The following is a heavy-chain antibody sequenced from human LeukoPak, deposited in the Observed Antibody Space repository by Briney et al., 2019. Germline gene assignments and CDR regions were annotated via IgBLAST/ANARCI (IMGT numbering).Heavy chain of an antibody. D-gene: IGHD3-10*01. V-gene: IGHV4-61*10. J-gene: IGHJ6*03. Sequence: PSQTLSLTCTVSGGSISSGSYYWSWIRQPAGKGLEWIGYIYYSGSTNYNPSLKSRVTISVDTSKNQFSLKLSSVTAADTAVYYCARGISHSELLWFGELSNYYYMDVWGKGTTVTISS. CDR1: GGSISSGSYY. CDR2: IYYSGST. CDR3: ARGISHSELLWFGELSNYYYMDV.